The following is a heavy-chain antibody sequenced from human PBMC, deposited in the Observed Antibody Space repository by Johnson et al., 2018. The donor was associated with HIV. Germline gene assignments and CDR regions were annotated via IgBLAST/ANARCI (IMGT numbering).Heavy chain of an antibody. CDR3: ARESLDAFDI. J-gene: IGHJ3*02. Sequence: QVQLVESGGGVVQPGRSLRLSCAASGFTFSSYAMHWVRQAPGKGLEWVAVISYDGGNKYYADSVKGRFTISRDNSKNTLYLQMNSLRAGDTAVYYCARESLDAFDIWGQGTMVTVSS. CDR1: GFTFSSYA. CDR2: ISYDGGNK. V-gene: IGHV3-30*14.